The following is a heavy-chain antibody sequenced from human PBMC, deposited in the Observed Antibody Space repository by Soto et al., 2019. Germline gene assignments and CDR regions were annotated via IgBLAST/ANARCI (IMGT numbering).Heavy chain of an antibody. J-gene: IGHJ4*02. CDR2: ISGSGGST. D-gene: IGHD6-19*01. V-gene: IGHV3-23*01. Sequence: PWGSLRLSCAASGFTFSSYAMSWVRQAPGKGLEWVSAISGSGGSTYYADSVKGRFTISRDNSKNTLYLQMNSLRAEDTAVYYIAESGGWYPFDYWGQGTLVTGSS. CDR1: GFTFSSYA. CDR3: AESGGWYPFDY.